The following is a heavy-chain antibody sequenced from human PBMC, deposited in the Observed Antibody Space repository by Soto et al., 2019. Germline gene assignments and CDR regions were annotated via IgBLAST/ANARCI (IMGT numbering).Heavy chain of an antibody. CDR1: GFTFSNAW. V-gene: IGHV3-15*07. D-gene: IGHD3-3*01. Sequence: PGGSLRLSCAASGFTFSNAWMNWVRQAPGKGLEWVGRIKSKTDGGTTDYAAPVKGRFTISRDDSKNTLYLQMNSLKTEDTAVYYCTTAQTVFWSGYYTEDYYYYYGMDVWGQGTTVTVSS. J-gene: IGHJ6*02. CDR3: TTAQTVFWSGYYTEDYYYYYGMDV. CDR2: IKSKTDGGTT.